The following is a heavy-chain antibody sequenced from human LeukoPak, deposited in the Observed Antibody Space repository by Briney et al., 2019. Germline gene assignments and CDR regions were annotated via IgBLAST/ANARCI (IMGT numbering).Heavy chain of an antibody. V-gene: IGHV3-48*03. CDR1: GFTFNNYE. CDR2: ISSSGSSI. J-gene: IGHJ4*02. CDR3: ARHSFGDYEFWFDY. D-gene: IGHD4-17*01. Sequence: WVSLRLSCAASGFTFNNYEMNWVRQAPGKGLEWVSYISSSGSSIYYADSVKGRFTIFRDNAKNSLSLQMNSLRAEDTAVYYCARHSFGDYEFWFDYWGQGTLVTVSS.